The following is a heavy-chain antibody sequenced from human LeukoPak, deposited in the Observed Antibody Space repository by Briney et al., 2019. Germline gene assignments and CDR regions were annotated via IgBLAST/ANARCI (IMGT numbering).Heavy chain of an antibody. J-gene: IGHJ4*02. D-gene: IGHD6-13*01. CDR2: INPNSGGT. CDR1: GYTFTGYY. CDR3: ARVGNWQQLVQGGFDY. Sequence: ASVKVSCKASGYTFTGYYMHWVRQAPGQGLEWMGWINPNSGGTNYAQKFQGRVTMTRDTSISTAYMELSRLRSDDTAMYYCARVGNWQQLVQGGFDYWGQGTLVAVSS. V-gene: IGHV1-2*02.